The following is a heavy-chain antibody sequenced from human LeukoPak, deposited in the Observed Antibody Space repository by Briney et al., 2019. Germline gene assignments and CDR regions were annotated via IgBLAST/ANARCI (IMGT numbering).Heavy chain of an antibody. Sequence: SETLSLTCAVSDYSISSDYYWSWIRQPPGKGLGWIGYIYYSGSTYYNPSLKSRVTISVDTSKNQFSLKLSSVTAADTAVYYCARELAAGPYYFDYWGQGTLVTVSS. CDR1: DYSISSDYY. CDR3: ARELAAGPYYFDY. CDR2: IYYSGST. D-gene: IGHD6-13*01. J-gene: IGHJ4*02. V-gene: IGHV4-30-4*08.